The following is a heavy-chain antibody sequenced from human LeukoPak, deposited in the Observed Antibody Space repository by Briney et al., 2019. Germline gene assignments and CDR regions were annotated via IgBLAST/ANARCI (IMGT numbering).Heavy chain of an antibody. CDR3: AKEGDYGDYIYYYGMDV. D-gene: IGHD4-17*01. J-gene: IGHJ6*02. CDR1: GFTFSSYA. Sequence: GGSLRLSCAASGFTFSSYAMSWVRQAPGKGLEWVSAISGSGGSTYYADSVKGRFTISRDNSKNTLYLQMNSLRAADTAVYYCAKEGDYGDYIYYYGMDVWGQGTTVTVSS. V-gene: IGHV3-23*01. CDR2: ISGSGGST.